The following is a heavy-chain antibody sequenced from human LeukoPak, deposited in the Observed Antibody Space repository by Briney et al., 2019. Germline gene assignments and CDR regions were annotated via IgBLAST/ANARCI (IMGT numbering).Heavy chain of an antibody. CDR1: GYTFTSYG. CDR2: ISAYNGNT. D-gene: IGHD5-18*01. Sequence: ASVKVSCKASGYTFTSYGISWVRQAPGQGLEWMGWISAYNGNTNYAQKLQGRVTMTTDTSTSTAYMELRSLRSDDTAVYYCARASSSDTAMVTGYWGQGTLVTVSS. V-gene: IGHV1-18*01. J-gene: IGHJ4*02. CDR3: ARASSSDTAMVTGY.